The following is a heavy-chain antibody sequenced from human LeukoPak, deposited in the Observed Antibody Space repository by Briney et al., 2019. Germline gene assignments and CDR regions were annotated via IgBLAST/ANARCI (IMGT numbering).Heavy chain of an antibody. CDR1: GFTFSSYA. V-gene: IGHV3-23*01. CDR2: ISGSGGST. CDR3: AKTYYYGSGSYSVYYYYMDV. J-gene: IGHJ6*03. D-gene: IGHD3-10*01. Sequence: PGGSLRLSCAASGFTFSSYAMSWVRQAPGKGLEWVSAISGSGGSTYYADSVKGRFTISRDNSKNTLYLQMNSLRAEDTAVYYCAKTYYYGSGSYSVYYYYMDVWSKGTTVTVSS.